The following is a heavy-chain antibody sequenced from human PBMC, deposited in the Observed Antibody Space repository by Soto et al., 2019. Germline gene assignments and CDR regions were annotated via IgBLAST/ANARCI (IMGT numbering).Heavy chain of an antibody. Sequence: EVQLVQSGAEVKKPGESLKISCKGSGYSFTSYWIGWVRQMPGKGLEWMGIIYPGDSDTRYSPSFQGQVTISADKSISTAYLQWSSLKASDTAMYYCASRSTVTNSNPYYYYGMDVWGQGTTVTVSS. J-gene: IGHJ6*02. V-gene: IGHV5-51*01. CDR2: IYPGDSDT. CDR1: GYSFTSYW. D-gene: IGHD4-17*01. CDR3: ASRSTVTNSNPYYYYGMDV.